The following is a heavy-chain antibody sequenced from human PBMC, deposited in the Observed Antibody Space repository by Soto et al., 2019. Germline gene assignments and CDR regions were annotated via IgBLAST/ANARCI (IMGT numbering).Heavy chain of an antibody. V-gene: IGHV3-33*01. Sequence: GGSLRLSCAASGFTFSSYGVHWVRQAPGKGLEWVAVIWYDGSNKYYADSVKGRFTISRDNSKNTLYLQMNSLRAEDTAVYYCARDSGSSWPSIYYGMDVWGQGTTDTVSS. CDR1: GFTFSSYG. CDR3: ARDSGSSWPSIYYGMDV. CDR2: IWYDGSNK. J-gene: IGHJ6*02. D-gene: IGHD6-13*01.